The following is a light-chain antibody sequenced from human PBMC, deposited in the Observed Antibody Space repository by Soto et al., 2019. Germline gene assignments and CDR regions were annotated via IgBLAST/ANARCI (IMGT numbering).Light chain of an antibody. V-gene: IGKV1-5*03. CDR3: HQYNSYPKT. Sequence: DAQMTQSPSTLSASVGDTVTITCRASQSVDVWLAWYHQKPGRAPRLIIYKASILETGVPSRFTGGGSGTYFSLNISGLQPDDLGTYYCHQYNSYPKTFGQGTKLE. CDR2: KAS. CDR1: QSVDVW. J-gene: IGKJ2*01.